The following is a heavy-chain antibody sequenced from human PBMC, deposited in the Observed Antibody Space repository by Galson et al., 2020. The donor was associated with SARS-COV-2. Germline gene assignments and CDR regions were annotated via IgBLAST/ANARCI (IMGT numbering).Heavy chain of an antibody. CDR1: GYTFTGYY. D-gene: IGHD6-13*01. Sequence: ASVKVSCKASGYTFTGYYMHWVRQAPGQGLEWMGWINPNSGGTNYAQKFQGRVTMTRDTSISTAYMELSRLRSDDTAVYYCASLFASPGGAAALIDPWGQGTLVTVSS. J-gene: IGHJ5*02. CDR3: ASLFASPGGAAALIDP. CDR2: INPNSGGT. V-gene: IGHV1-2*02.